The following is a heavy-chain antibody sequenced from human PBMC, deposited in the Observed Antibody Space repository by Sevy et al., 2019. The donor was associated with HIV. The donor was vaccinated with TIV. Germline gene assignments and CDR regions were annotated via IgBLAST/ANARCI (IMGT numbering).Heavy chain of an antibody. Sequence: ASVKVSCKASGYTFTSYGISWVRQAPGQGLEWMGWISAYNGNTNYAQKLQGRVTMTTDTSTSTAYMELRSLRSDDTAVHYCARGSDVTYYYGSGSYPYYYYGMDVWGQGTTVTVSS. CDR2: ISAYNGNT. CDR1: GYTFTSYG. J-gene: IGHJ6*02. D-gene: IGHD3-10*01. V-gene: IGHV1-18*01. CDR3: ARGSDVTYYYGSGSYPYYYYGMDV.